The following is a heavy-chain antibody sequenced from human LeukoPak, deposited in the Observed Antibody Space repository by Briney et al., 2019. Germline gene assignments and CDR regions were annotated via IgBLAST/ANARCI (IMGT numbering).Heavy chain of an antibody. D-gene: IGHD6-19*01. CDR3: ARDPGEQWPVASFDY. V-gene: IGHV1-46*01. CDR1: GYTFSSYF. CDR2: INPSGGSA. Sequence: ASVKVSCKAGGYTFSSYFMHWVRQAPGQGIEWRGIINPSGGSANYAQKFQGRVTMTRDMSTTTVYMDLSSLRSEDTAVYYCARDPGEQWPVASFDYWGQGTLVTVSS. J-gene: IGHJ4*02.